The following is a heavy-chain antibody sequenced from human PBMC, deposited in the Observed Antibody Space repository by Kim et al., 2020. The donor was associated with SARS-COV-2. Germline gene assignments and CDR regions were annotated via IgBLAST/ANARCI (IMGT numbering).Heavy chain of an antibody. J-gene: IGHJ6*02. CDR1: GFTFSSYS. D-gene: IGHD6-13*01. Sequence: GGSLRLSCAASGFTFSSYSMNWVRQAPGKGLEWVSSISSSSSYIYYADSVKGRFTISRDNAKNSLYLQMNSLRAEDTAVYYCAREPAAGIYYYYYGMDVWGQGTTVTVSS. V-gene: IGHV3-21*01. CDR3: AREPAAGIYYYYYGMDV. CDR2: ISSSSSYI.